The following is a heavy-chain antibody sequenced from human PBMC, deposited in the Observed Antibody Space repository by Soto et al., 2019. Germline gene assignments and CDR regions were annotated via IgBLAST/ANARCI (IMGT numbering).Heavy chain of an antibody. CDR1: GFTFDDYA. D-gene: IGHD1-26*01. J-gene: IGHJ4*02. Sequence: EVQLVESGGGLVQPGRSLRLSCAASGFTFDDYAMHWVRQAPGKGLEWVSGISWNSGSIGYADSVKGRFTISRDNAKNSLYLQMNSPRAEDTALYYCAKDMGRGFDYWGQGTLVTVSS. CDR3: AKDMGRGFDY. CDR2: ISWNSGSI. V-gene: IGHV3-9*01.